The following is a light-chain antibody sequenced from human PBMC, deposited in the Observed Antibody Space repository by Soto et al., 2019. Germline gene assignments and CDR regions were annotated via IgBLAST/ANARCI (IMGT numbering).Light chain of an antibody. CDR2: VDSDGSH. Sequence: QLVLTQSPSASASLGASVKLTCTLSSGHRSFAIAWHQQQPEKGPRYLMKVDSDGSHSKGDGIPDRFSGSSSGAERYLTISSLQSEDEADYYCQTWGTGIQVFGGGTKLTVL. J-gene: IGLJ3*02. V-gene: IGLV4-69*01. CDR1: SGHRSFA. CDR3: QTWGTGIQV.